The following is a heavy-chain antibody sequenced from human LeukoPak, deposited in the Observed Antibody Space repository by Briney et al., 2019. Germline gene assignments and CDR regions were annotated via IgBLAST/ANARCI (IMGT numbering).Heavy chain of an antibody. Sequence: SETLSLTCTVSGVSISSYYWSWIRQPPGKGLEWIGYIYYSGSTNYNPSLKSRVTISVDTSKNQFSLKLSSVTAADTAVYYCASPGLAMVAARRFDYWGQGTLVIVSS. CDR3: ASPGLAMVAARRFDY. J-gene: IGHJ4*02. V-gene: IGHV4-59*08. CDR2: IYYSGST. CDR1: GVSISSYY. D-gene: IGHD2-15*01.